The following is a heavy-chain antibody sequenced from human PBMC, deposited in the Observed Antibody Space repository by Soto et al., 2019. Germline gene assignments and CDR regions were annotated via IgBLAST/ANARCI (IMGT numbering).Heavy chain of an antibody. CDR2: ISAYNGDT. J-gene: IGHJ6*02. V-gene: IGHV1-18*01. CDR1: GYTFTNYS. D-gene: IGHD1-26*01. Sequence: ASVKVSCKASGYTFTNYSITWVRQAPGQGLEWMGWISAYNGDTHYTQRLQGRVTMTKDTSTSTAYMELRGLRSDDTAVYYCAKVGQWDGYYYYGMDGWGQGTTVTVSS. CDR3: AKVGQWDGYYYYGMDG.